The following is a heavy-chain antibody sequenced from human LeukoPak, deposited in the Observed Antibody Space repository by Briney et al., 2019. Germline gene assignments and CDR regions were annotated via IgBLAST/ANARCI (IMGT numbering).Heavy chain of an antibody. D-gene: IGHD5-12*01. CDR1: GFTFSSYA. Sequence: GGSLRLSCAASGFTFSSYAMHWVRQAPGKGLEWVAVISYDGSNKYYADSVKGRFTISRDNSKNTLYLQMNSLRAEDTAVYYCARASRGGYDRYFDYWGQGTLVTVSS. V-gene: IGHV3-30-3*01. J-gene: IGHJ4*02. CDR2: ISYDGSNK. CDR3: ARASRGGYDRYFDY.